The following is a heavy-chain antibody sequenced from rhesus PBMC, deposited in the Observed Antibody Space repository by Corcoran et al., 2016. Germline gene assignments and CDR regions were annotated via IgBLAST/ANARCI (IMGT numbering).Heavy chain of an antibody. CDR2: ISYCGST. J-gene: IGHJ4*01. CDR3: ASGGVAAPFDY. V-gene: IGHV4-122*02. CDR1: GGSISDDYY. D-gene: IGHD4-29*01. Sequence: QVQLQESGPGLVKPSETLSLTCAVSGGSISDDYYWSWIRQPPGKGLEWIGYISYCGSTSYNPSLKSRVTLSGDTSKNQLALKLSSVTAADTAVYYCASGGVAAPFDYWGQGVLVTVSS.